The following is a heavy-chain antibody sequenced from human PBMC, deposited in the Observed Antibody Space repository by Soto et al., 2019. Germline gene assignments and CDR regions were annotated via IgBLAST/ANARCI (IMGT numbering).Heavy chain of an antibody. V-gene: IGHV3-74*01. D-gene: IGHD5-12*01. CDR3: ARGGNRCYYGMDV. CDR1: GFTFSDYW. J-gene: IGHJ6*02. CDR2: SNRDGSRT. Sequence: EVPLVESGGGLVQPGGPLRLSCVASGFTFSDYWIHWVRQAPGKGLVWVSRSNRDGSRTTCADSVKGRFTTSRDNAKNTLYRQMERLSAEDTAVYYCARGGNRCYYGMDVWGQGTTVTVSS.